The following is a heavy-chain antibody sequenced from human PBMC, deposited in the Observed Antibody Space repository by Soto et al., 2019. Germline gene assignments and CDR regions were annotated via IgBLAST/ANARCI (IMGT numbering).Heavy chain of an antibody. CDR2: IIPIFGTA. Sequence: QVQLVQSGAEVKKPGSSVKVSCKASGGTFSSYAISWVRQAPGQGLEWMGGIIPIFGTANYAQKFQGRVTITGDESTSTAYMELSSLRAEDTAVYYCALPYYAFWSGLYGMDVWGQGTTVTVSS. J-gene: IGHJ6*02. CDR3: ALPYYAFWSGLYGMDV. CDR1: GGTFSSYA. V-gene: IGHV1-69*01. D-gene: IGHD3-3*01.